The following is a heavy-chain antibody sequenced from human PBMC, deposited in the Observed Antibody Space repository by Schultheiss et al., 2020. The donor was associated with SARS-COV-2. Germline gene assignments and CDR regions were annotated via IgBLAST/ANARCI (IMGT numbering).Heavy chain of an antibody. CDR1: GYSISSGYY. CDR3: ARAGNWFDP. V-gene: IGHV4-34*01. CDR2: INHSGST. J-gene: IGHJ5*02. D-gene: IGHD3-10*01. Sequence: SETLSLTCAVSGYSISSGYYWSWIRQPPGKGLEWIGEINHSGSTNYNPSLKSRVTISVDTSKNQFSLKLSSVTAADTAVYYCARAGNWFDPWGQGTLVTVSS.